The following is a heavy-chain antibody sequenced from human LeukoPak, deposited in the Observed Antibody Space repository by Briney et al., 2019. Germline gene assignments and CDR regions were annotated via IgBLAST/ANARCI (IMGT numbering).Heavy chain of an antibody. CDR3: AKSTQGAVMVLWFGEGGYFDY. Sequence: PGGSLRLSCAASGFTFSSYAMSWVRQAPGKGLEWVSAISGSGGSTYYADSVKGRFTISRDNSKNTLYLQMNSLRAEDTAVYYCAKSTQGAVMVLWFGEGGYFDYWGQGTLVTVSS. CDR1: GFTFSSYA. D-gene: IGHD3-10*01. V-gene: IGHV3-23*01. J-gene: IGHJ4*02. CDR2: ISGSGGST.